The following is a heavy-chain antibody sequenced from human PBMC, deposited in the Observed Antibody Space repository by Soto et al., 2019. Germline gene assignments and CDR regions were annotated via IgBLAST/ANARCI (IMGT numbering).Heavy chain of an antibody. Sequence: EGSLRLSCAASGFTFNTYGMNWVRQAPGKGLEWVEVIWYDGSQKYYQDSVKGRFTVSRDNSNNTMYLQMNSLRAEDTAVYYCARIDCTGNNCRPYGYYDMDXWGQGTTVTVS. CDR3: ARIDCTGNNCRPYGYYDMDX. CDR2: IWYDGSQK. J-gene: IGHJ6*02. V-gene: IGHV3-33*01. CDR1: GFTFNTYG. D-gene: IGHD2-8*02.